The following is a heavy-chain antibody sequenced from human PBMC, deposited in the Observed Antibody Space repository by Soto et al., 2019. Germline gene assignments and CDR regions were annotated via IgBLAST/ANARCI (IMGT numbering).Heavy chain of an antibody. J-gene: IGHJ4*02. D-gene: IGHD2-15*01. V-gene: IGHV3-7*01. CDR1: GFTFSSYW. CDR2: IKQDGSEK. CDR3: ARAGYCSGGSCRYFDY. Sequence: PVGSLRLSCAASGFTFSSYWMSWVRQAPGKGLEWVANIKQDGSEKYYVDSVKGRFTISRDNAKNSLYLQMNSLRAEDTAVYYCARAGYCSGGSCRYFDYWGQGTLVTVSS.